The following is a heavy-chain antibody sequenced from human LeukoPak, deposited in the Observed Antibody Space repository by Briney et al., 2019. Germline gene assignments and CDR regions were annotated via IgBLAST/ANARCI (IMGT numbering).Heavy chain of an antibody. CDR3: ARAQNYPHSEVDY. CDR2: TSNSGST. J-gene: IGHJ4*02. CDR1: GGSISSYY. V-gene: IGHV4-4*07. Sequence: SETLSLTCTVSGGSISSYYWNWIRQPAGKGLEWIGRTSNSGSTNYNASLKSRITMSLDTSKNQFSLKLSSVTAADTAVYYCARAQNYPHSEVDYWGQGTLVTVSS. D-gene: IGHD1-26*01.